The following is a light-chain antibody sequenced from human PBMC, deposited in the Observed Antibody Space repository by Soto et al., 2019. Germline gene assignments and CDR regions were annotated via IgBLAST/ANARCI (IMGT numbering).Light chain of an antibody. Sequence: LTQPASVSGSPGQSITISCTGTSSDVGGYNYVSWYQSHPGEAPKLIIYDVSNRPSGVSDRFSGSKSGNTASLTISGLQAEDEADYYCSSYTSSISYVFGTGTKVTVL. CDR1: SSDVGGYNY. CDR2: DVS. CDR3: SSYTSSISYV. J-gene: IGLJ1*01. V-gene: IGLV2-14*03.